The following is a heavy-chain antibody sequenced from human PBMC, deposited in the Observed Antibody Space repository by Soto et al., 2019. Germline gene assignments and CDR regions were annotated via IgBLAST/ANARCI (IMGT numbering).Heavy chain of an antibody. Sequence: QVQLVQSGAEVKKPGASVKVSCKASGYTFTNSDINWVRQAPGQGLEWMGWMNPDSGHAAYAQKCQDRVTLTTSTSTSTVYMEMRSLGSEDTAVYYCARRPHCSGGICYYGLDNWGQGTLVTVSS. CDR2: MNPDSGHA. CDR1: GYTFTNSD. J-gene: IGHJ4*02. V-gene: IGHV1-8*01. CDR3: ARRPHCSGGICYYGLDN. D-gene: IGHD2-15*01.